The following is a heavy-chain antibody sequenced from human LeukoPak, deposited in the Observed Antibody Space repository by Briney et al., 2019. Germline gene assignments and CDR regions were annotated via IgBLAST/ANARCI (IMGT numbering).Heavy chain of an antibody. V-gene: IGHV1-69*13. CDR3: ARDGPAGQLSFDP. Sequence: SVKVSCKASGGTFSSYAISWVRQAPGQGLEWMGGIIPIFGTANYAQKFQGRVTITADESTSTAYMELSSLRAEDTAVYYCARDGPAGQLSFDPWGQGTLVTVSS. CDR2: IIPIFGTA. J-gene: IGHJ5*02. D-gene: IGHD6-13*01. CDR1: GGTFSSYA.